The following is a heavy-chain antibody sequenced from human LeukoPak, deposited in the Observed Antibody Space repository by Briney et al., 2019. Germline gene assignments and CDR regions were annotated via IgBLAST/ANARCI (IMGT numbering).Heavy chain of an antibody. CDR1: GFTFSDYY. CDR3: TRPRDYYDSSGYFRPYYFDY. D-gene: IGHD3-22*01. CDR2: ISSSGSTI. V-gene: IGHV3-11*01. Sequence: GGSLRLSCAASGFTFSDYYMSWIRQAPGKGLEWVSYISSSGSTIYYADSVKGRFTISRDNAKNSLYLQMNSLKTEDTAAYYCTRPRDYYDSSGYFRPYYFDYWGQGTLVTVSS. J-gene: IGHJ4*02.